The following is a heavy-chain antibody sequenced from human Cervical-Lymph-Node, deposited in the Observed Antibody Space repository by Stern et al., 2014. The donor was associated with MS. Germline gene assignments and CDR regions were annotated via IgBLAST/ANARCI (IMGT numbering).Heavy chain of an antibody. Sequence: VQLVQSGAEVKKTGESLKISCQASGYSFNNQWIAGVRLTPGEGLEWMGIIYPDDSDTRYWPSFQGQVTISADKSSSVAYLQWRRLKPSDTAIYFCAIRRSGFYYFDSWGQGTLVTVSS. CDR1: GYSFNNQW. CDR2: IYPDDSDT. D-gene: IGHD3-22*01. CDR3: AIRRSGFYYFDS. J-gene: IGHJ4*02. V-gene: IGHV5-51*01.